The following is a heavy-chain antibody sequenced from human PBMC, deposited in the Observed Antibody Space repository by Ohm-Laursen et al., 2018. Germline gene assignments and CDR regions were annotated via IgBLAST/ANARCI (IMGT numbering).Heavy chain of an antibody. J-gene: IGHJ6*02. CDR1: GFTFSSFA. CDR2: ISGSADNT. CDR3: AINRGLDV. V-gene: IGHV3-23*01. Sequence: SLRLSCAASGFTFSSFAITWVRQAPGKGLEWVSAISGSADNTYYADSVKGRFTISRDNSKNTLYLQMNSLRADDTAVYYCAINRGLDVWGQGTTVTVSS.